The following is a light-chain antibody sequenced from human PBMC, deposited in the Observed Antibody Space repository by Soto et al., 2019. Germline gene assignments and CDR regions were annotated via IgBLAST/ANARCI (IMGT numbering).Light chain of an antibody. Sequence: QSVLTQPASVSGSPGQSITISCTGTSNDIGGYSYVSWYQQHPGKAPKLMIYDVANRPSGVSNRFSGSRSGNTASLTISGRQPEDEADYYCSAYTGSYTRIFGTGTKVTVL. CDR3: SAYTGSYTRI. CDR2: DVA. V-gene: IGLV2-14*03. J-gene: IGLJ1*01. CDR1: SNDIGGYSY.